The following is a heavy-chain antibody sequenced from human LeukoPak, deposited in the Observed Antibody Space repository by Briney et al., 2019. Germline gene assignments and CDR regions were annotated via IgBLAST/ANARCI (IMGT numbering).Heavy chain of an antibody. CDR2: IYYSGST. V-gene: IGHV4-39*07. CDR1: GGSISSSSYY. Sequence: KSSETLSLTCTVSGGSISSSSYYWGWIRQPPGKGLEWIGSIYYSGSTYYNPSLKSRVTISVDTSKNQFSLKLSSVTAADTAVYYCARGYYDFWSGYYYFDYWGQGTLVTVSS. CDR3: ARGYYDFWSGYYYFDY. J-gene: IGHJ4*02. D-gene: IGHD3-3*01.